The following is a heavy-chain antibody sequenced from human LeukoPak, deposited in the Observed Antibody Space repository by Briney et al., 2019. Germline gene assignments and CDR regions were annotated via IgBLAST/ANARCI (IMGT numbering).Heavy chain of an antibody. CDR1: GGSISSSSYY. J-gene: IGHJ5*02. D-gene: IGHD3-10*01. CDR2: IYYSGST. CDR3: ARDGSGSYYRGSWFDP. Sequence: SETLSLTCTVSGGSISSSSYYWGWIRQPPGKGLEWIGSIYYSGSTYYNPSLKSRVTISVDTSKNQFSLKLSSVTAADTAVYYCARDGSGSYYRGSWFDPWGQGTLVTVSS. V-gene: IGHV4-39*07.